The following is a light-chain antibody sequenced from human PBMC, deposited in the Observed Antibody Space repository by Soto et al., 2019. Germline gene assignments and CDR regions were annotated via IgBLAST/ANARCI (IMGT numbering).Light chain of an antibody. CDR2: GAS. V-gene: IGKV3-20*01. CDR1: QSVSSSY. Sequence: EIVLTQPPGTLSLYPGERATLSCRASQSVSSSYLAWYQHKPGQAPRLLIYGASSRATGIPDRFSGSGSGTDFTLTISRLEPEDFAVYYCQQYGSSAWTFGQGTKVDI. CDR3: QQYGSSAWT. J-gene: IGKJ1*01.